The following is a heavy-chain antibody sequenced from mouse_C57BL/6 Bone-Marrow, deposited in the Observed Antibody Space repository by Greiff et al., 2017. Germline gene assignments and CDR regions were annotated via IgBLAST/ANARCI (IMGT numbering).Heavy chain of an antibody. CDR3: TTGGLRAY. CDR2: IDPENGDT. CDR1: GFNIKDDY. V-gene: IGHV14-4*01. Sequence: EVQLQQSGAELVRPGASVKLSCTASGFNIKDDYMPWVKQRPEQGLEWIGWIDPENGDTESASKFQGKATITADTSSNTAYLQLSSLTSEDTAVYYCTTGGLRAYWGQGTLVTVSA. J-gene: IGHJ3*01. D-gene: IGHD2-2*01.